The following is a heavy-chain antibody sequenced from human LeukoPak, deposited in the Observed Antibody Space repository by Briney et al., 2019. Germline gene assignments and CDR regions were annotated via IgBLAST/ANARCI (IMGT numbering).Heavy chain of an antibody. CDR1: GGSFSGYY. CDR3: ARDGSNWLTDAFDI. Sequence: SETLSLTCAVYGGSFSGYYWSWIRQPPGKGLEWIGEINHSGSTNYNPSLKSRVTISVDTSKNQFSLKLSSVTAADTAVYYCARDGSNWLTDAFDIWGQGTMVTVSS. D-gene: IGHD4/OR15-4a*01. J-gene: IGHJ3*02. V-gene: IGHV4-34*01. CDR2: INHSGST.